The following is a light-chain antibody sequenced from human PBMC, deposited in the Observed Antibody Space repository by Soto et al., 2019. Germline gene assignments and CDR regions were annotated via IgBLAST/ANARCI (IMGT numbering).Light chain of an antibody. CDR2: DAS. CDR1: QSVSRY. V-gene: IGKV3-11*01. J-gene: IGKJ5*01. CDR3: QQRSNWHSIT. Sequence: EIVLTRSPATLSLSPGERATLSFRASQSVSRYLAWYQQKPGQAPRLLIYDASNRATGIPARFSGSGSGTDFTLTISSLEHEDFAVYYCQQRSNWHSITFGQGTRLEIK.